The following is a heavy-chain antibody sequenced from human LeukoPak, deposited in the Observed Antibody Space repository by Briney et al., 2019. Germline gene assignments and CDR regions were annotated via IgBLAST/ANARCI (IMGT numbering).Heavy chain of an antibody. CDR3: ASKMSSSWIYFDY. Sequence: GASVKVSCKASGGTFSSYAISWVRQATGQGLEWMGGIIPIFGTANYAQKFQGRVTITTDESTSTAYMELSSLRSEDTAVYYCASKMSSSWIYFDYWGQGTLVTVSS. V-gene: IGHV1-69*05. CDR2: IIPIFGTA. CDR1: GGTFSSYA. J-gene: IGHJ4*02. D-gene: IGHD6-13*01.